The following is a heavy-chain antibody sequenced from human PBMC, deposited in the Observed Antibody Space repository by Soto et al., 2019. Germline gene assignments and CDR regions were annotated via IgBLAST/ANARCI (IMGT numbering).Heavy chain of an antibody. CDR3: ARGLFSETHYSGGWYFFDY. V-gene: IGHV4-34*01. D-gene: IGHD1-26*01. J-gene: IGHJ4*02. CDR2: INDGGSA. Sequence: WTWIRQSPGKGLEWIGQINDGGSANYNPSLKSRVTISVDTSNNEFFLELSSVTAADTAVYYCARGLFSETHYSGGWYFFDYWGQGTLVTVSS.